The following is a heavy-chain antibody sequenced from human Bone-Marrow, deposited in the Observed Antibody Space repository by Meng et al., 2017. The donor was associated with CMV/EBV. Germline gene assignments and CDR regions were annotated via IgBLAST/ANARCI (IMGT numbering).Heavy chain of an antibody. CDR1: GFSFNKNS. V-gene: IGHV3-21*04. CDR2: ISTSSIYI. Sequence: GGSLRLSCAGSGFSFNKNSMHWVRQAPGKGLEWVSSISTSSIYIHYGDSMKGRLTISRDNAKNLLFLEMNSLGVEDTAVYFCARGTSGVPGQDAAFDVWGQGILVTVSS. CDR3: ARGTSGVPGQDAAFDV. J-gene: IGHJ3*01. D-gene: IGHD2-2*01.